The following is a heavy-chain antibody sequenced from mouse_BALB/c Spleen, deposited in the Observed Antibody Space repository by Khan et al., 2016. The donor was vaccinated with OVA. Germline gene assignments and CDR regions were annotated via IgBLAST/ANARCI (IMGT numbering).Heavy chain of an antibody. CDR2: IWSDGST. CDR3: DRQTYYCYYIKDY. J-gene: IGHJ4*01. CDR1: GFSLTDYG. Sequence: VQLQESGPGLVAPSQSLSITCTISGFSLTDYGIHWVRQPPGKGLEWLVVIWSDGSTTYNSALKSRLSIIKDNSKSQIFLKMNSLQTDDTAMYYCDRQTYYCYYIKDYWGQGTSLTVSS. D-gene: IGHD2-10*01. V-gene: IGHV2-6-1*01.